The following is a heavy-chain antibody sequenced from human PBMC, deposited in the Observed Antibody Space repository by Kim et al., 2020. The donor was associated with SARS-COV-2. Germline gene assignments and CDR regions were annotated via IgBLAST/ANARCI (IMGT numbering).Heavy chain of an antibody. Sequence: ADTVKGRFTISRDNAKDPLYLQMNSLGDEDTAVYYCARDADIVVVPPDAFDIWGQGTMVTVSS. J-gene: IGHJ3*02. CDR3: ARDADIVVVPPDAFDI. V-gene: IGHV3-48*02. D-gene: IGHD2-2*01.